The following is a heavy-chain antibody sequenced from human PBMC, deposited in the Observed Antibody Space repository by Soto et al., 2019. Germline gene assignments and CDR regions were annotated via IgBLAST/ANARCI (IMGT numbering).Heavy chain of an antibody. CDR3: ATDDVGDILTGYYRCNSMRYSYYDIDA. V-gene: IGHV1-69*13. CDR1: GGTFSGYA. J-gene: IGHJ6*02. D-gene: IGHD3-9*01. CDR2: IIPIFGTA. Sequence: GASVKVSCKASGGTFSGYAISWVRQAPGQGLEWMGGIIPIFGTANYAQRFQGRVTITADESTSTAYMELSSLRSEDTAVYYCATDDVGDILTGYYRCNSMRYSYYDIDAWGQGTTVTVSS.